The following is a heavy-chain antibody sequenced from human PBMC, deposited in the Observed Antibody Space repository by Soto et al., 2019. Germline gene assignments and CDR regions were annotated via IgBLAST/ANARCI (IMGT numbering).Heavy chain of an antibody. J-gene: IGHJ4*02. CDR1: GGSISSGDYY. CDR3: AGGWKHVRGRDF. D-gene: IGHD2-15*01. Sequence: QVHLQESGPGLVKPSQTLALTCTVSGGSISSGDYYWSWIRQPPGKGLEWIGYSYYTGRTDSNPSLQSRLTISVDTSNNQCSLKLTSLTAADTAVYYCAGGWKHVRGRDFWGQGTLVTVSS. V-gene: IGHV4-30-4*01. CDR2: SYYTGRT.